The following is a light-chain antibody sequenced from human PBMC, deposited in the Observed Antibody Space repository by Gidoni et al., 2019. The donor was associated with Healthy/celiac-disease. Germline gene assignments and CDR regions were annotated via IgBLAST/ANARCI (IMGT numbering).Light chain of an antibody. Sequence: QSGLPQPPSVSGAPGQKVTISCTGSSSNIGAGYDVHWYQQLPGTAPKLLIYGNSNRPSGVPDRFSGSKSGTSASLAITGLQAEDEADYYCQSYDSSLSGWVFGGGTKLTVL. CDR1: SSNIGAGYD. CDR3: QSYDSSLSGWV. J-gene: IGLJ3*02. V-gene: IGLV1-40*01. CDR2: GNS.